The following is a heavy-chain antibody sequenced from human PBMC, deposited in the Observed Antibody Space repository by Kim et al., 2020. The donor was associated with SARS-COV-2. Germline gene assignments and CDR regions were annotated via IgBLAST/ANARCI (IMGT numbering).Heavy chain of an antibody. CDR1: GGSFSGYY. J-gene: IGHJ2*01. CDR3: ARMKAIVLMVYAIRYWYFDL. D-gene: IGHD2-8*01. V-gene: IGHV4-34*01. CDR2: INHSGST. Sequence: SETLSLTCAVYGGSFSGYYWSWIRQPPGKGLEWIGEINHSGSTNYNPSLKSRVTISVDTSKNQFSLKLSSVTAADTAVYYCARMKAIVLMVYAIRYWYFDLWGRGTLVTVSS.